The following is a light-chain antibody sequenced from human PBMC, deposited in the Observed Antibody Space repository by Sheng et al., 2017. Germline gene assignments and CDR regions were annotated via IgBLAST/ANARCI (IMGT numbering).Light chain of an antibody. J-gene: IGLJ3*02. CDR3: MLYLNSGISA. V-gene: IGLV8-61*01. Sequence: QTVVTQEPSLSVSPGGTVTLTCGLSSDSPSAFYSPAWYQQTPGRPPRVLIYSTNFRSSGVPSIASLAPSLTTKLPSPSRGPETDDEGDYYCMLYLNSGISAFGGGTKLTVL. CDR1: SDSPSAFYS. CDR2: STN.